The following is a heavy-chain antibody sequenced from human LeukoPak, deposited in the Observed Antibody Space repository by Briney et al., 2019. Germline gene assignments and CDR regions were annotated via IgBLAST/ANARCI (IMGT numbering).Heavy chain of an antibody. CDR3: AREVAGTCAFDI. CDR2: TYYRSRWYD. Sequence: SQTLSLTCDISGDSVSSNSAAWNWIRQSPSRGLEWLGRTYYRSRWYDDYAVSVKSRITISPDTSKNHFSLQLNSVTPEDTAVNYCAREVAGTCAFDIWGQGTVVTVSS. CDR1: GDSVSSNSAA. D-gene: IGHD1-14*01. V-gene: IGHV6-1*01. J-gene: IGHJ3*02.